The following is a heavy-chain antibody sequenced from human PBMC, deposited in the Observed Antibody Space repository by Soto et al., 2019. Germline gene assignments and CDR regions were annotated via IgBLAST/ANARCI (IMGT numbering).Heavy chain of an antibody. D-gene: IGHD3-3*01. V-gene: IGHV4-59*01. CDR3: ATGGAFWSGYFPY. J-gene: IGHJ4*02. CDR1: GGSISSYY. CDR2: IYYSGST. Sequence: SETLSLTCTVSGGSISSYYWSWIRQPPGKGLEWIGYIYYSGSTNYNPSLKSRVTISVDTSKNQFSLKLSSVTAADTAVYYCATGGAFWSGYFPYWGQGTLVTVSS.